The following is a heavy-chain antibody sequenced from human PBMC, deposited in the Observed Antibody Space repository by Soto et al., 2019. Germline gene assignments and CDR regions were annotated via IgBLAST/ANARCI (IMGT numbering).Heavy chain of an antibody. D-gene: IGHD3-22*01. CDR1: GFSFTTYD. CDR3: ATRYYYDGAGYFHDAFDL. V-gene: IGHV3-30-3*01. CDR2: ISSNGNNK. J-gene: IGHJ3*01. Sequence: QVQLVESGGGVVQPGTSLRLSCAASGFSFTTYDMHWVRQAPGKGLEWVAVISSNGNNKYYADSVKGRFTISRDNSKNTLYLQMNSLRPEDAAVYYCATRYYYDGAGYFHDAFDLCGQGTMVTLSS.